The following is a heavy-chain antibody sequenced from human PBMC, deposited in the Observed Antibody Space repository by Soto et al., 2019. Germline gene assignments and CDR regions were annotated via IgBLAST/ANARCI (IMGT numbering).Heavy chain of an antibody. CDR3: AKYTEGFDA. Sequence: EEQLLESGGGLIQPGGSLRLSCAASGFTFRNYAMSWVRQAPGKGLEWVSSISGSGGATFYADSVKGRFTISRDNSRNTLYLQMNSLRAEDTAIYCCAKYTEGFDAWGQGTLVTVSS. CDR2: ISGSGGAT. V-gene: IGHV3-23*01. CDR1: GFTFRNYA. J-gene: IGHJ5*02.